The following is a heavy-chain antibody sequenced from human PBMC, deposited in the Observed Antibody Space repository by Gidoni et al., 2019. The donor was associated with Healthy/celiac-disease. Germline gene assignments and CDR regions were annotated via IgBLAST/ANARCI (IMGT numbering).Heavy chain of an antibody. V-gene: IGHV1-46*01. D-gene: IGHD1-1*01. J-gene: IGHJ6*02. CDR1: GYTFTSYY. Sequence: QVQLVQSGAEGKTPGASVTVSCKASGYTFTSYYMHWVRPAPGQGLEWMGIINSSGGSTSYAQKFQGRVTMTRDTSTSTVYMELSSLRSEDTAVYYCARAVNWYYGMDVWGQGTTVTVSS. CDR3: ARAVNWYYGMDV. CDR2: INSSGGST.